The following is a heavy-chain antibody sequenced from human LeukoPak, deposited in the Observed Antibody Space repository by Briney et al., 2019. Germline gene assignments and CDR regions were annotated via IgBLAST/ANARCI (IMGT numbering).Heavy chain of an antibody. CDR1: GFTVSSNY. Sequence: GGSLRLSCAASGFTVSSNYMSWVRQAPGKGLEWVSRIDDSGVIRSYADSVKGRFTISRDNSKMTLTLQMNSLRAEDTAVYYCAKRLKRNYYYHYAMDVWGQGTTVTVSS. CDR3: AKRLKRNYYYHYAMDV. CDR2: IDDSGVIR. J-gene: IGHJ6*02. V-gene: IGHV3-23*01. D-gene: IGHD3-22*01.